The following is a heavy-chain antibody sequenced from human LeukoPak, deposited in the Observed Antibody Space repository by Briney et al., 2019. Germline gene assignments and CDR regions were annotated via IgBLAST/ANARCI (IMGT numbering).Heavy chain of an antibody. Sequence: PSETLSLTCTVSGGSISSYYWSWIRQPPGKGLEWIGYIYYSGSTNYNPSLKSRVTISVDTSKNQFSLKLSSVTAADTAVYYCARVPVGATNPYFDYWGQGTLVTVSS. D-gene: IGHD1-26*01. CDR3: ARVPVGATNPYFDY. J-gene: IGHJ4*02. V-gene: IGHV4-59*08. CDR1: GGSISSYY. CDR2: IYYSGST.